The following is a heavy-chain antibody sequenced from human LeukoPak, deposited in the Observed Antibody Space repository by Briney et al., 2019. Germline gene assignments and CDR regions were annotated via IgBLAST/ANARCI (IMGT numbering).Heavy chain of an antibody. D-gene: IGHD3-9*01. CDR1: GGTFSSYT. J-gene: IGHJ4*02. V-gene: IGHV1-69*02. CDR3: ASGRYSDILTGPQTKYYFDY. CDR2: IIPILGIA. Sequence: ASVKVSCKASGGTFSSYTISWVRQAPGQGLEWMGRIIPILGIANYAQKFQGRVTITADKSTSTAYMELSSLRSEDTAVYYCASGRYSDILTGPQTKYYFDYWGQGTLVTVSS.